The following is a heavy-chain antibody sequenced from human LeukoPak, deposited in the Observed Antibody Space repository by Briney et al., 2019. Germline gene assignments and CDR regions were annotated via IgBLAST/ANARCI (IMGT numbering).Heavy chain of an antibody. V-gene: IGHV3-30*02. CDR1: GFTFSSYG. Sequence: GGSLRLSCAASGFTFSSYGMHWVRQAPGKGLEWVAFIRYDGSNKYYADSVKGRFTISRDNSKNTLYLQMNSLRAEDTAVYYCAKDRAAAKTDIFDYWGQGTLVTVSS. D-gene: IGHD6-13*01. CDR2: IRYDGSNK. CDR3: AKDRAAAKTDIFDY. J-gene: IGHJ4*02.